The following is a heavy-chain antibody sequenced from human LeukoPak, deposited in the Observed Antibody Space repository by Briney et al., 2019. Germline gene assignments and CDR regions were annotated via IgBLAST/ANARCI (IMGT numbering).Heavy chain of an antibody. CDR2: ISWNSGSI. Sequence: GGAVRLSCAASGFTFDDYAMHWVRQAPGKGLEWVAGISWNSGSIGYADSVKGRFTISRDNAKNSLYLQMNSLRAEDTAVYYCARALDEYYDFWSGYYSLAFDIWGQGTMVTVSS. J-gene: IGHJ3*02. V-gene: IGHV3-9*01. D-gene: IGHD3-3*01. CDR1: GFTFDDYA. CDR3: ARALDEYYDFWSGYYSLAFDI.